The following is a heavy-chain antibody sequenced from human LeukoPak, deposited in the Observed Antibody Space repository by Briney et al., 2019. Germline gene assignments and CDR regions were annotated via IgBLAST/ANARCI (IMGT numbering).Heavy chain of an antibody. CDR2: IYSDGST. V-gene: IGHV3-53*01. Sequence: GGSLRLSCAAPGFIVSGDFMSWVRQAPGKGLEWVSVIYSDGSTYYADSVKGRFTISRDNSKNTLDLQMTGLRAEDTAVYYCARERGRGRDSPWFDYWGQGTQVTVSS. CDR1: GFIVSGDF. D-gene: IGHD1-26*01. CDR3: ARERGRGRDSPWFDY. J-gene: IGHJ4*02.